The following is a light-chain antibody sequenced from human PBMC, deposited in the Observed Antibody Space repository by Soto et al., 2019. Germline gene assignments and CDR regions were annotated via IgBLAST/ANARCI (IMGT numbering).Light chain of an antibody. Sequence: EIAVTQSPVTLSLSPGERATLSCRASQSVSGNSLAWYQQRPGQPPSLRIYDASNRASGTPDRFSGSGSGTDFTLAISSLEPEDFAVYYCEQYGTSPYTFGRGTKVDIK. J-gene: IGKJ3*01. CDR2: DAS. CDR3: EQYGTSPYT. CDR1: QSVSGNS. V-gene: IGKV3-20*01.